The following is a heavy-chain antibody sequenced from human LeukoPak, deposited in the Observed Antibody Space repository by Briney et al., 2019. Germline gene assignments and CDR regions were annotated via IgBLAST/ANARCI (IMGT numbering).Heavy chain of an antibody. Sequence: PSETLSLTCTVSGDSFTTNNYYWGWLRQPPGKGLEWIGSIYYRGRTYHYPSLKRRVTISLDASKNQFSLKLSSVSAADTAVYFCARVGYSGYAPDYWGQGTLVTVSS. D-gene: IGHD5-12*01. CDR3: ARVGYSGYAPDY. CDR1: GDSFTTNNYY. V-gene: IGHV4-39*07. CDR2: IYYRGRT. J-gene: IGHJ4*02.